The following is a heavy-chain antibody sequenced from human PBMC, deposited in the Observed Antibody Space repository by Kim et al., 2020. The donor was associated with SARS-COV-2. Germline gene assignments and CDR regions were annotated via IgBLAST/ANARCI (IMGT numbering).Heavy chain of an antibody. CDR2: LFSDSRT. CDR1: GFTVSADH. J-gene: IGHJ5*02. V-gene: IGHV3-53*01. CDR3: ARHDWFDP. Sequence: GGSLRLSCAASGFTVSADHMSWVRQAPGKGLEWVSLLFSDSRTFYADSVKGRFTISRDDSGNTVYLEMNSLRPGDTAAYYCARHDWFDPWGHGTQVTVSS.